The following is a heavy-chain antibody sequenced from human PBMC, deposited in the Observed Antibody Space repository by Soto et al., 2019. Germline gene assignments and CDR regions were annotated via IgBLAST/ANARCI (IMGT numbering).Heavy chain of an antibody. CDR1: GASISGSY. J-gene: IGHJ4*02. Sequence: SETLSLTCTVSGASISGSYWSWIRQSPERGLEWIAYVYHTGATNYNPSLKSRVTISLDTSKGQFSLNLTSLTTADTAVYFCARGGNRYSNVASGVGGFDFWGQGSLVTVSS. D-gene: IGHD5-12*01. V-gene: IGHV4-59*01. CDR2: VYHTGAT. CDR3: ARGGNRYSNVASGVGGFDF.